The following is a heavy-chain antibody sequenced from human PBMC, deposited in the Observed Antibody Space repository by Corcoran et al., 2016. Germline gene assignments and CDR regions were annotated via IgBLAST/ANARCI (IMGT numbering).Heavy chain of an antibody. D-gene: IGHD6-13*01. CDR2: IKQEGSEK. V-gene: IGHV3-7*04. CDR3: ARAVYSSSWDVGY. J-gene: IGHJ4*02. CDR1: GFTFRRYC. Sequence: EVKLVESGGGLGQPGGSLRLSCAASGFTFRRYCMTRVRQAPGKGLEWVANIKQEGSEKYYVDSVKDRFTISRDNGKNSLYLQMKSLRAEDTAVYYCARAVYSSSWDVGYWGQGTLVTVSS.